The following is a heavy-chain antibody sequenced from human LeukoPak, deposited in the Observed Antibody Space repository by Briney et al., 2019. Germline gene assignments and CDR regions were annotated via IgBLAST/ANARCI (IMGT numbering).Heavy chain of an antibody. Sequence: GGSLRLSCAASGFTFSNYAMSWVRQAPGKGLEWVSVISAGGGTTYYADSVKGRFTISRDNSKNTLYLQMNTLRAEDTAVYCCATGIAVAGDFDYWGQGTLVTVSS. D-gene: IGHD6-19*01. CDR3: ATGIAVAGDFDY. J-gene: IGHJ4*02. V-gene: IGHV3-23*01. CDR2: ISAGGGTT. CDR1: GFTFSNYA.